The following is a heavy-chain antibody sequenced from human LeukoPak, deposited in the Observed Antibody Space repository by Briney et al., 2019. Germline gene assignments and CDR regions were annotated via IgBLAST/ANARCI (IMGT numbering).Heavy chain of an antibody. CDR3: VRERSVKARQEGGHRYYYYMDV. D-gene: IGHD6-6*01. Sequence: GGSLRLSCAASKFIFGNYTMNWVRQAPGKGLEWVSSISGGSRSIYYVDSVKGRFTTSRDNAKDSLSLQMNSLRAEDTGVYYCVRERSVKARQEGGHRYYYYMDVWGNGTTVTVSS. V-gene: IGHV3-21*04. CDR1: KFIFGNYT. CDR2: ISGGSRSI. J-gene: IGHJ6*03.